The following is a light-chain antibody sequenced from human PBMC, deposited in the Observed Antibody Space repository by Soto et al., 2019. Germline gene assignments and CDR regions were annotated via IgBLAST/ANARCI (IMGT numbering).Light chain of an antibody. CDR3: QQYNTYWT. CDR1: QNIRSR. J-gene: IGKJ1*01. Sequence: DFHMTPSPSTLSASLLYRFTITFRASQNIRSRLAWFQQKPGKAPKLLIYDASSLESGVPSRFSGGESGTEFTLTISSLQPDDFATYYCQQYNTYWTFGQGTKVDIK. CDR2: DAS. V-gene: IGKV1-5*01.